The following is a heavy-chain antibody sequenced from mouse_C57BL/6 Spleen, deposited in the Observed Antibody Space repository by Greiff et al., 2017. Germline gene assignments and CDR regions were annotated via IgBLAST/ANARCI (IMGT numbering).Heavy chain of an antibody. V-gene: IGHV1-82*01. CDR3: ARGGGSSYEYFDV. Sequence: QVQLKQSGPELVKPGASVKISCKASGYAFSSSWMNWVKQRPGKGLEWIGRIYPGDGDTNYNGKFKGKATLTADKSSSTAYMQLSSLTSEDSAVYFCARGGGSSYEYFDVWGTGTTVTVSS. CDR1: GYAFSSSW. CDR2: IYPGDGDT. J-gene: IGHJ1*03. D-gene: IGHD1-1*01.